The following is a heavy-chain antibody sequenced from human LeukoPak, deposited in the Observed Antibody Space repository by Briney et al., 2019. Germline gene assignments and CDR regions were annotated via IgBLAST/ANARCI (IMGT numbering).Heavy chain of an antibody. CDR3: ARTYSSSWFDY. D-gene: IGHD6-13*01. CDR2: ISSSGSTI. CDR1: GFTFSDYY. J-gene: IGHJ4*02. Sequence: GGSLRLSCAASGFTFSDYYMSWIRQAPGKGLEWVSYISSSGSTIYYADSVKGRFTISRDNAKNSLYLQMDSLRAEDTAVYYCARTYSSSWFDYWGQGTLVTVSS. V-gene: IGHV3-11*01.